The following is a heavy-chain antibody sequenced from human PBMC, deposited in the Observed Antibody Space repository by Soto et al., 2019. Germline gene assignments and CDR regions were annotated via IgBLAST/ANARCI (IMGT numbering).Heavy chain of an antibody. V-gene: IGHV3-7*01. CDR1: GFTFSRYW. Sequence: GGSLRLSCAASGFTFSRYWMSWVRQAPGKGLVWVANIKQDGSETYYVDSVKGRFTSSRDNAKNSLYLQMNSLRAEDAAVYYRARVVVVAATHRAFDIWGQGTMVTVSS. CDR3: ARVVVVAATHRAFDI. J-gene: IGHJ3*02. D-gene: IGHD2-15*01. CDR2: IKQDGSET.